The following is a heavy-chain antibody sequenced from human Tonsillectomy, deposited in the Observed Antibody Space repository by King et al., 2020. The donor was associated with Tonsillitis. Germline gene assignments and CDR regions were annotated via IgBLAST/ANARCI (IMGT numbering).Heavy chain of an antibody. J-gene: IGHJ6*02. Sequence: QLVQSGGGVVQPGRSLRLSCAASGFTFSTYGMHWVRQAPGKGLEWGAVISYDGSNKYYADSVKGRFTISRDNSKNTRYLQMNSLRAEDTAVYYCAKVKEDCSGGSCYFSYYYYGMDVWGQGTTVTVSS. CDR3: AKVKEDCSGGSCYFSYYYYGMDV. CDR1: GFTFSTYG. D-gene: IGHD2-15*01. V-gene: IGHV3-30*18. CDR2: ISYDGSNK.